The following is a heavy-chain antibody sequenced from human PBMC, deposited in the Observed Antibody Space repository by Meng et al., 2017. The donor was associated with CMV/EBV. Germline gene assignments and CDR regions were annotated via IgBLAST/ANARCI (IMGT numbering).Heavy chain of an antibody. CDR1: GYTFTAYY. D-gene: IGHD3-3*01. CDR2: IDPTTGGT. CDR3: ARFDSWSDKSFDY. Sequence: ASVKVSCKTSGYTFTAYYIHWVRQAPGQGLEWMGWIDPTTGGTNYAERFQYRVNMASDTSITSDFLELSRLRSDDTAVYYCARFDSWSDKSFDYWGQGTLVTVSS. J-gene: IGHJ4*02. V-gene: IGHV1-2*02.